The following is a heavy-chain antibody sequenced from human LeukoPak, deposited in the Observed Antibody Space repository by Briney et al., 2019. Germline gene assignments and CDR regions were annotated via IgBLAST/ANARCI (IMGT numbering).Heavy chain of an antibody. CDR1: GYTFTGYD. CDR2: INPNSGGT. CDR3: ARQDFWSGYHAHSEY. J-gene: IGHJ4*02. D-gene: IGHD3-3*01. V-gene: IGHV1-2*02. Sequence: ASVKVSCKASGYTFTGYDVHWVRQAPGQGLEWMGWINPNSGGTKYAQEFQGRVAMTMDTSVSTAYMQLSRLKADDTAVYYCARQDFWSGYHAHSEYWGQGTLVTVSS.